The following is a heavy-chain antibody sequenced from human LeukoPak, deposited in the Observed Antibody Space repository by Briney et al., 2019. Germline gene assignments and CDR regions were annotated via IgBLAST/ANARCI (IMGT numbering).Heavy chain of an antibody. CDR3: AKDLEFGGSYSHTFDC. V-gene: IGHV3-30*18. CDR1: GFTFSSYG. Sequence: GGSLRLSCAASGFTFSSYGMHWVRQAPGKGLEWVAVISYDGSNKYYADSVEGRFTISRDNSKNTLYLQLNSLRAEDTAAYYSAKDLEFGGSYSHTFDCWGQGTLVTVSS. J-gene: IGHJ4*02. CDR2: ISYDGSNK. D-gene: IGHD1-26*01.